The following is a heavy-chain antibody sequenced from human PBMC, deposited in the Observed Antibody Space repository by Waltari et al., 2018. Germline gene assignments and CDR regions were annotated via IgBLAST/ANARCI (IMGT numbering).Heavy chain of an antibody. CDR2: IKSKTDGGTT. Sequence: EVQLVESVGGLVKPGGSLRLTCAAYGFTFTNAWWNWVRQSPGKGLDWVGRIKSKTDGGTTDYAAPVKGRFTISRDDSKNTLYLQMNSLKTDDTAVYYCTTLGYRSGWSFDYWGQGTLVTVSS. CDR1: GFTFTNAW. V-gene: IGHV3-15*07. D-gene: IGHD6-19*01. J-gene: IGHJ4*02. CDR3: TTLGYRSGWSFDY.